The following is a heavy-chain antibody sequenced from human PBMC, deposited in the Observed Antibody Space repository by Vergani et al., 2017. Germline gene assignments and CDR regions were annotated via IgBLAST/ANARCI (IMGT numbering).Heavy chain of an antibody. J-gene: IGHJ4*02. V-gene: IGHV3-30*18. D-gene: IGHD4-17*01. CDR3: AKEYDYGDYLSSYFDY. CDR1: GFTFSSYG. CDR2: ISYDGSNK. Sequence: QVQLVESGGGVVQPGRSLRLSCAASGFTFSSYGMHWVRQAPGKGLEWVAVISYDGSNKYYADSVKGRFTISRDNSKNTLYLQMNSLRAEDKAVYYCAKEYDYGDYLSSYFDYWGQGTLVTVSS.